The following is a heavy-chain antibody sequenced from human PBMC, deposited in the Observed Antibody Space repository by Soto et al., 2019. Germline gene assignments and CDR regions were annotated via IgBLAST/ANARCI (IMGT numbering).Heavy chain of an antibody. V-gene: IGHV4-59*01. CDR3: ARSGRRAVAGISDY. Sequence: PSETLSLTCVVSGGSLSSYYWSWIRQPPGKGLEWIGYIYYSGSTNYNPSLKSRVTISVDTSKNQFSLKLSSVTAADTAVYYCARSGRRAVAGISDYWGQGTLVTVSS. J-gene: IGHJ4*02. CDR2: IYYSGST. D-gene: IGHD6-19*01. CDR1: GGSLSSYY.